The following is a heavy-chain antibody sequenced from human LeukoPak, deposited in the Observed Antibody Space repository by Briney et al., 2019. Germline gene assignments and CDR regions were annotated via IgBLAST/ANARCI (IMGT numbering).Heavy chain of an antibody. CDR1: GYTFNTYG. CDR3: ARGGDHFDY. D-gene: IGHD3-16*01. CDR2: SSAYNGNT. Sequence: GASVKVSCKAAGYTFNTYGISWVRQAPGQGLEWMGWSSAYNGNTNYAQNLQGTVTMTTDTSTSTAYMELRSLRSDDTAVYYCARGGDHFDYWGQGTLVTVSS. J-gene: IGHJ4*02. V-gene: IGHV1-18*01.